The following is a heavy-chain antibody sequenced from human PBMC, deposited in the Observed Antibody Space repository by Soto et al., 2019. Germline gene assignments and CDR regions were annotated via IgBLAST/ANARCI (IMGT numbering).Heavy chain of an antibody. D-gene: IGHD3-10*01. CDR2: INPKFGDT. CDR3: ARNMDYYYGPGSGNGHGF. CDR1: GYTFTAYY. V-gene: IGHV1-2*02. J-gene: IGHJ6*02. Sequence: QVQLVQSGAEVKEPGDSVRVSCEASGYTFTAYYIHWVRQAPGLGLEWMGWINPKFGDTTYAQDFQGRVSMTRDMSMSTVYMDLSRLTSDDTAIYYCARNMDYYYGPGSGNGHGFWGQGTTVTVFS.